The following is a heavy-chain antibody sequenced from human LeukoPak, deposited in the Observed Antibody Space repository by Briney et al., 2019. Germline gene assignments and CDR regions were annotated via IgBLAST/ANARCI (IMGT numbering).Heavy chain of an antibody. V-gene: IGHV3-23*01. Sequence: PGGSLRLSCAASGFTFSSYAMNWVRQAPGKGLEWVSIISGSGDNTYYTDSVKGRFTISRDNSKNTLFLQMNSLRAEDTAVYYCARDSRHCSSTSCHGPPGPPYYMDVWGKGTTVTVSS. CDR3: ARDSRHCSSTSCHGPPGPPYYMDV. CDR2: ISGSGDNT. J-gene: IGHJ6*03. D-gene: IGHD2-2*01. CDR1: GFTFSSYA.